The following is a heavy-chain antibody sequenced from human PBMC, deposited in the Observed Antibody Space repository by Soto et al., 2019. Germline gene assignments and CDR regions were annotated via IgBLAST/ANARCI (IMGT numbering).Heavy chain of an antibody. CDR2: INWNGGRT. D-gene: IGHD2-15*01. V-gene: IGHV3-20*01. Sequence: EVQLVESGGGVVRPGGSLRLSCAASGFTVDAYGMSWVRQAPGKGLEWDAGINWNGGRTGYADSVKCRFTLSRDSAKNSLYLQINSQRAEDTALYHCVRGYCSGGSFYSGGWFDSWGQGTLVTVSS. J-gene: IGHJ5*01. CDR3: VRGYCSGGSFYSGGWFDS. CDR1: GFTVDAYG.